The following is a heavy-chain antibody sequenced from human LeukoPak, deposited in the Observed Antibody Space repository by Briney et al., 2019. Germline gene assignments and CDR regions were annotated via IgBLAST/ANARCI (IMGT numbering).Heavy chain of an antibody. D-gene: IGHD3-16*02. J-gene: IGHJ3*02. CDR3: ARKNYDYVWGSYRRPSDAFDI. CDR1: GYTFTSYD. V-gene: IGHV1-8*01. CDR2: MNPNSGNT. Sequence: GASVKVSCKASGYTFTSYDINWVRQATGQGLEWMGWMNPNSGNTGYAQKFQGRVTMTTDTSTSTAYMELRSLRSDDTAVYYCARKNYDYVWGSYRRPSDAFDIWGQGTMVTVSS.